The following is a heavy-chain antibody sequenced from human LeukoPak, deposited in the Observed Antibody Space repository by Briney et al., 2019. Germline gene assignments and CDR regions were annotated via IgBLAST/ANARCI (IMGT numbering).Heavy chain of an antibody. CDR3: ARDGVAGGFDY. V-gene: IGHV4-39*07. J-gene: IGHJ4*02. CDR1: GGSFSSSGSY. CDR2: IYYSGST. Sequence: SETLSLTCTVSGGSFSSSGSYWGWIRQPPGKGLEWIGSIYYSGSTYYNPSLKSRVTISVDASKNQFSLKLSSVTAADTAVYYCARDGVAGGFDYWGQGTLVTVSS. D-gene: IGHD6-19*01.